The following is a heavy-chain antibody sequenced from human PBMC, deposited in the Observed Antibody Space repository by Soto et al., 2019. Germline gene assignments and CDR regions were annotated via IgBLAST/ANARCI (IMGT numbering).Heavy chain of an antibody. Sequence: GGSLRLSCAASGFTFSSYAMHWVRQAPGKGLEGVAVISYDGSNKYYADSVKGRFTISRVNSKNTLYLQMNSLRAEDTAVYYCARVSYGGNSGYYYGMDVWGQGTTVTVSS. CDR3: ARVSYGGNSGYYYGMDV. CDR1: GFTFSSYA. CDR2: ISYDGSNK. J-gene: IGHJ6*02. V-gene: IGHV3-30-3*01. D-gene: IGHD4-17*01.